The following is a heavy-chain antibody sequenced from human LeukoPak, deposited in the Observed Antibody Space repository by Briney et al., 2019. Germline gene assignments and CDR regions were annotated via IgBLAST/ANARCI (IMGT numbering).Heavy chain of an antibody. V-gene: IGHV4-61*01. CDR1: GGSISSSSYY. CDR2: IYYSGST. J-gene: IGHJ6*03. Sequence: SETLSLTCTVSGGSISSSSYYWGWIRQPPGKGLEWIGYIYYSGSTNYNPSLKSRVTISVDTSKNQFSLKLSSVTAADTAVYYCARDRGSSWTKDYYYYMDVWGKGTTVTVSS. D-gene: IGHD6-13*01. CDR3: ARDRGSSWTKDYYYYMDV.